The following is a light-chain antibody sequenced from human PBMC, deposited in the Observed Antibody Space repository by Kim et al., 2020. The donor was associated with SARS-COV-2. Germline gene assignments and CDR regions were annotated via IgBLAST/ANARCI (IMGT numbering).Light chain of an antibody. J-gene: IGKJ1*01. V-gene: IGKV3-15*01. CDR2: GAA. CDR3: QHYDNRPPWT. CDR1: RSVLSN. Sequence: SPGERATHPCRASRSVLSNLAWYQQKHGRAPRRLIYGAATRATGIPARFSGSGSGTEFTLTISSLQSEDFAVYYCQHYDNRPPWTFGQGTKVDIK.